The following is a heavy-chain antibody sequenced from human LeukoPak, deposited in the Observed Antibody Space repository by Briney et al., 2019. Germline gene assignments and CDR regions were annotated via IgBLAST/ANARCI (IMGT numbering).Heavy chain of an antibody. D-gene: IGHD3-3*01. Sequence: SETLSLTCSVSGGSISSSSYYWGWIRQPPGKGLEWIGNIYYNGGTYYNPSLKSRVTISVDTSKNQFSLKLSSVTAADTAVYYCATGDYDFWSGYTNWFDPWGQGTLVTVSS. CDR3: ATGDYDFWSGYTNWFDP. V-gene: IGHV4-39*01. CDR1: GGSISSSSYY. J-gene: IGHJ5*02. CDR2: IYYNGGT.